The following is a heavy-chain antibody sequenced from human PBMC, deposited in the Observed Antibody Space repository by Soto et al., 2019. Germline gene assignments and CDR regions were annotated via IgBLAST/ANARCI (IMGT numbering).Heavy chain of an antibody. CDR1: GYTFTSYG. Sequence: GASVKVSCKASGYTFTSYGISWVRQAPGQGLEWMGWISAYNGNTNYAQKLQGRVTMTTDTSTSTAYMELRSLRSDDTAVYYCAGDFGGPLVVPAAMGLDYWGQGTLVTVSS. CDR2: ISAYNGNT. D-gene: IGHD2-2*01. V-gene: IGHV1-18*01. J-gene: IGHJ4*02. CDR3: AGDFGGPLVVPAAMGLDY.